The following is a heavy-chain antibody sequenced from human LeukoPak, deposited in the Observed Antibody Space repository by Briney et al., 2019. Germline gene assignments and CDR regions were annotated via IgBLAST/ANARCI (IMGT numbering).Heavy chain of an antibody. CDR1: GFTFGDYA. CDR2: IRSKAYGGTT. V-gene: IGHV3-49*03. D-gene: IGHD6-13*01. CDR3: TRYPRGLSIAAAGEFDAFDI. Sequence: GGSLRLPCTASGFTFGDYAMSWFRQAPGKGLEWVGFIRSKAYGGTTEYAASVKGRFTISRDDSKSIAYLQMNSLKTEDTAVYYCTRYPRGLSIAAAGEFDAFDIWGQGTMVTVSS. J-gene: IGHJ3*02.